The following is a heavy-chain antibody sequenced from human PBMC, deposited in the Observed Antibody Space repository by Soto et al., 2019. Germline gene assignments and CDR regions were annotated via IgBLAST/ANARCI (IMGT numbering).Heavy chain of an antibody. D-gene: IGHD2-2*01. Sequence: QVQLVESGGGVVQPGRSLRLSCAASGFTFSRSGMHWVRQSPGKGLEWVAVIWYDGSNKYYADSVKGRFTISRDNSKNTLYLQMNSLRDEDTAVYYCATSGSTSPYYFDYWGQGTLVTVSS. CDR1: GFTFSRSG. CDR3: ATSGSTSPYYFDY. V-gene: IGHV3-33*01. J-gene: IGHJ4*02. CDR2: IWYDGSNK.